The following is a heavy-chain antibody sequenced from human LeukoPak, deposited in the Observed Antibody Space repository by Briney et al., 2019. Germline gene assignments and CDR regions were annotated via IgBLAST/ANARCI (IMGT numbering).Heavy chain of an antibody. CDR3: ASHLRSGSYSV. CDR2: IYYSGST. CDR1: GGSISSYY. D-gene: IGHD1-26*01. J-gene: IGHJ4*02. V-gene: IGHV4-59*01. Sequence: PSETLSLTCTVSGGSISSYYWSWIRQPPGKGLEWIGYIYYSGSTNYNPSLKSRVTISVDTSKNQFSLKLSSVTAADTAVYYCASHLRSGSYSVWGQGTLVTVSS.